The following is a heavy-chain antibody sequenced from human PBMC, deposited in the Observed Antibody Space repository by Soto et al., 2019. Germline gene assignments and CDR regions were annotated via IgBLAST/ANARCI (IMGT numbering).Heavy chain of an antibody. J-gene: IGHJ4*02. Sequence: SETLSLTCTVSGGSVSSGSNYWSWIRQPPVKGLEWIGYIYYSGSTNYNPSLKSRVTISVDTSKNQFALKLSSVTAADTAVYYCARANGGSPLFSFDYWGQGTLVTVSS. CDR3: ARANGGSPLFSFDY. CDR1: GGSVSSGSNY. D-gene: IGHD7-27*01. V-gene: IGHV4-61*01. CDR2: IYYSGST.